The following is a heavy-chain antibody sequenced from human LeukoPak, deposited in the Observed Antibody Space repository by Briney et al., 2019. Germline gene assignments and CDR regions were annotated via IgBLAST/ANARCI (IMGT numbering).Heavy chain of an antibody. Sequence: GGSLRLSCGASGFTFSIHSMNWVRQAPGKGLGWLSFISTNVDYINYADSVRGRFTISRDNAKNSLFLQMDNLRPEDSAVYFCARASVGPSVFFDSWGQGVLVTVAS. J-gene: IGHJ4*02. V-gene: IGHV3-21*01. D-gene: IGHD1-26*01. CDR3: ARASVGPSVFFDS. CDR2: ISTNVDYI. CDR1: GFTFSIHS.